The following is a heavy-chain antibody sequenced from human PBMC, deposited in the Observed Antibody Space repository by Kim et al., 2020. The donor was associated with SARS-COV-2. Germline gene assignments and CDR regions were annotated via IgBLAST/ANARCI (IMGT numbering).Heavy chain of an antibody. J-gene: IGHJ5*02. CDR1: GYSFTNHA. CDR2: IDTSTGTP. D-gene: IGHD2-8*01. CDR3: ARDHCTNTSCFDP. V-gene: IGHV7-4-1*02. Sequence: ASVKVSCRGSGYSFTNHAINWVRQAPGQGLEWTGWIDTSTGTPTYAHGFTGRFVFSLDTSVTTAYLQITSLKTEDTALYFCARDHCTNTSCFDPWGQGTL.